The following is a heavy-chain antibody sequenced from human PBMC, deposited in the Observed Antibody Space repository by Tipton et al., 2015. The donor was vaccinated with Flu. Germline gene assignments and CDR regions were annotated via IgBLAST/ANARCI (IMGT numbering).Heavy chain of an antibody. CDR1: GGSISSGGYY. CDR2: IYYSGST. CDR3: ARDGAVRGVIKGVIDS. Sequence: TLSLTCTVSGGSISSGGYYWSWIRQHPGKGLEWIGYIYYSGSTYYNPSLKSRVTISVDTSKNQFSLKLSSVTAADTAVYSCARDGAVRGVIKGVIDSWGQGTLVTVSS. J-gene: IGHJ4*02. V-gene: IGHV4-31*03. D-gene: IGHD3-10*01.